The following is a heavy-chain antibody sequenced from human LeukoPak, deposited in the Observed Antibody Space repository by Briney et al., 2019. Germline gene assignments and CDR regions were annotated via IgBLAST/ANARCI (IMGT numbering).Heavy chain of an antibody. V-gene: IGHV4-34*01. CDR3: ARIMPSSSPEPYYFDY. J-gene: IGHJ4*02. CDR2: INHSGST. D-gene: IGHD2-2*01. Sequence: SETLSLTCAVYGGSFSGYYWSWIRQPPGKGLEWIGEINHSGSTNYNPSLKSRVTISVDTSKNQFSLKLSSVTAADTAVYYCARIMPSSSPEPYYFDYWGQGTLVTVSS. CDR1: GGSFSGYY.